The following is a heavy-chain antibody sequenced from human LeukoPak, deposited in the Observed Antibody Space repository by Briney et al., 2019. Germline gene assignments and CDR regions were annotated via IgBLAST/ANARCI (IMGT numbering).Heavy chain of an antibody. V-gene: IGHV3-7*01. CDR1: GFTFSDYW. CDR3: ARRYFDS. CDR2: IKQDGSEV. Sequence: GGSLRLSCVASGFTFSDYWMSWVRQAPGKGLEWVANIKQDGSEVYYVASVKGRFTISRDNTKNSLYLQMNSLRAEDTAVYYCARRYFDSWGQGTLVTVSS. J-gene: IGHJ4*02.